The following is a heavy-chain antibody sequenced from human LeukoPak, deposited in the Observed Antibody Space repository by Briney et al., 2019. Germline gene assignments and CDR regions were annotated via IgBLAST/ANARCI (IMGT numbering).Heavy chain of an antibody. V-gene: IGHV4-61*01. CDR1: GGSVSSGSYY. J-gene: IGHJ4*02. Sequence: PSETLSLTCTVSGGSVSSGSYYWSWIRQPPGKGLEWIGEINHSGSTNYNPSLKSRVTISVDTSKNQFSLKLSSVTAADTAVYYCARGRGDYVWGSYRYTGRYYFDYWGQGTLVTVSS. CDR3: ARGRGDYVWGSYRYTGRYYFDY. CDR2: INHSGST. D-gene: IGHD3-16*02.